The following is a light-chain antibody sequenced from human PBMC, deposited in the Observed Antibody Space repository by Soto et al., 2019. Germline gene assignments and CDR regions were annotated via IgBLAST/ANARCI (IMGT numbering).Light chain of an antibody. CDR3: QSYGSSLSGWKV. CDR2: GNS. CDR1: SSNIGAGYD. J-gene: IGLJ2*01. Sequence: QSVLTQPPSVSGAPGQRVTISCTGSSSNIGAGYDVHWYQQLPGTAPKLLIYGNSNRPSGVPDRFSGSKSGTSASLAITGLQAEDEADYYCQSYGSSLSGWKVFGGGTKVTVL. V-gene: IGLV1-40*01.